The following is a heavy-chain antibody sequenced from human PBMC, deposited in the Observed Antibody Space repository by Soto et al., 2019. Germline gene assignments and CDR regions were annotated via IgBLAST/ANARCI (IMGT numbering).Heavy chain of an antibody. CDR3: ARDLWGYCGTDCYPLDV. J-gene: IGHJ6*02. CDR1: GVSIRGYY. V-gene: IGHV4-59*01. Sequence: SETLSLTCTGSGVSIRGYYWSWIRQPPGKGLEWIGYMYNTGSTVYNPSFKSRVTISVDTSKNQFSLKLNSVTAADTAVYYCARDLWGYCGTDCYPLDVWGQGTTVTVSS. CDR2: MYNTGST. D-gene: IGHD2-21*02.